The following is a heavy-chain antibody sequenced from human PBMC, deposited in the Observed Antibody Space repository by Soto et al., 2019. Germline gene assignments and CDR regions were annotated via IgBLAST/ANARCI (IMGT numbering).Heavy chain of an antibody. V-gene: IGHV3-23*01. J-gene: IGHJ6*03. D-gene: IGHD3-22*01. CDR1: GFTFSSYS. CDR3: AKGSTTMIYYFYYYLDV. CDR2: ISSTGGST. Sequence: PGGSLRLSCAASGFTFSSYSMSWVRQAPGKGLEWVSAISSTGGSTYYADSVKGRSTISRDNSRNTLYLQMNSLRAEDTAVYYCAKGSTTMIYYFYYYLDVWGKGTTVTVSS.